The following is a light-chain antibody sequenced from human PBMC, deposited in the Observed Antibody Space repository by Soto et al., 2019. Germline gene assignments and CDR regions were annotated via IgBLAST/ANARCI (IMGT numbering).Light chain of an antibody. Sequence: IVLTQSPFTLSLSPGYRSTLSCRASQTVTGNYLAWYHQKPGQAPRLLIHSASSRATGIPDRFSASGTGTEFTLTIRRLEPEDAAVYYCQQRSNWPPITFGQGTRLEIK. CDR2: SAS. CDR1: QTVTGNY. CDR3: QQRSNWPPIT. J-gene: IGKJ5*01. V-gene: IGKV3D-20*02.